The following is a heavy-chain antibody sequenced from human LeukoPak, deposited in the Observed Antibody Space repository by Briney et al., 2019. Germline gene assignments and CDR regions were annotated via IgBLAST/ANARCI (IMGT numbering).Heavy chain of an antibody. J-gene: IGHJ6*02. CDR3: ATSSGTAGNYYYYGMDV. CDR1: GFTVSSNY. V-gene: IGHV3-66*01. Sequence: GGSLRLSCAASGFTVSSNYMTWVRQAPGQGLEWVSVIYSGGSTYYADSVKGRFTISRDNSKNTLYLQMNSLRAEDTAVYYCATSSGTAGNYYYYGMDVWGQGTTVTVSS. CDR2: IYSGGST. D-gene: IGHD1-1*01.